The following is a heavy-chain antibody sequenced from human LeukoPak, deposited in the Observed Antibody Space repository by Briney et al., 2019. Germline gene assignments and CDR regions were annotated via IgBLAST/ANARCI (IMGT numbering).Heavy chain of an antibody. D-gene: IGHD5-12*01. CDR3: ARDSGYSGYALDL. Sequence: GGSLRLSYAASGFSVSNNYMSWVRQAPGKGLEWVSIIYSGDSTYYLDSVKGRFTISRDNSKNKLYLQMYSLRAEDTAVYYCARDSGYSGYALDLWGQGNLVTVSS. J-gene: IGHJ5*02. CDR2: IYSGDST. CDR1: GFSVSNNY. V-gene: IGHV3-66*01.